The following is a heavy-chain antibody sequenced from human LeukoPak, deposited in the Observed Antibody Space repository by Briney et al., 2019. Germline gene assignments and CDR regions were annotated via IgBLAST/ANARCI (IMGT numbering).Heavy chain of an antibody. CDR1: GGSISSYY. CDR3: ARALPLTSCYDY. D-gene: IGHD2-2*01. CDR2: IYYSGST. Sequence: SETLSLTCTVSGGSISSYYWSWIRQPPGKGLEWIGYIYYSGSTKYNPSLKSRVTISVDTSKKQFSLKLSSVTAADTAVYYCARALPLTSCYDYWGQGTLVTVSS. V-gene: IGHV4-59*01. J-gene: IGHJ4*02.